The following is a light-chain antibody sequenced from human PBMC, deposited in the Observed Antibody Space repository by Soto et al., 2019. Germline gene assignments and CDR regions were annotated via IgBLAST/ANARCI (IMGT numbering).Light chain of an antibody. Sequence: DIVMTQSPDSLAVSLGESATFNCKSSQTLLYSSNNKNYLAWYQQKPGQPPKVIIYWASTRNSGVPDRFSGSGSGTDFSLTITSLQAEDVAVYYCQQYYTTPYTFGQGTKLEIK. J-gene: IGKJ2*01. CDR3: QQYYTTPYT. CDR1: QTLLYSSNNKNY. V-gene: IGKV4-1*01. CDR2: WAS.